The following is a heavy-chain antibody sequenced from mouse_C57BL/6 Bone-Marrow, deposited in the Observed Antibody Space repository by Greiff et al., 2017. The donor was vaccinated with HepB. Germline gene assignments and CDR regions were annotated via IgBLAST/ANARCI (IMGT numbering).Heavy chain of an antibody. V-gene: IGHV2-5*01. CDR2: IWRGGST. CDR1: GFSLTSYG. D-gene: IGHD1-1*01. Sequence: QVHVKQSGPGLVQPSQSLSITCTVSGFSLTSYGVHWVRQSPGKGLEWLGVIWRGGSTDYNAAFMSRLSITKDNSKSQVFFKMNSLQADDTAIYYCAKMGITTVVEGAMDYWGQGTSVTVFS. J-gene: IGHJ4*01. CDR3: AKMGITTVVEGAMDY.